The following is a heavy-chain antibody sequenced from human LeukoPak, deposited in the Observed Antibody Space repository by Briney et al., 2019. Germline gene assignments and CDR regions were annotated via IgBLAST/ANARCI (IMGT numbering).Heavy chain of an antibody. V-gene: IGHV4-4*07. Sequence: SETLSLTCTVSGGSISSYYWSWIRQPAGKGLEWIGRIYTSGSTNYNPSLKRRVTMSVDTSKNQFSLKLSSVTAADTAVYYCARDQYDFWSGVGYFDYWGQGTLVTVSS. D-gene: IGHD3-3*01. CDR3: ARDQYDFWSGVGYFDY. J-gene: IGHJ4*02. CDR2: IYTSGST. CDR1: GGSISSYY.